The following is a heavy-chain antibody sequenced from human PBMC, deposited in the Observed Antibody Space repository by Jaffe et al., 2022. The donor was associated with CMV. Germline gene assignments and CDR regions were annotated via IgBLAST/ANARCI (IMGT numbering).Heavy chain of an antibody. CDR1: GYSFTSYW. D-gene: IGHD1-1*01. V-gene: IGHV5-10-1*03. CDR2: IDPSDSYT. J-gene: IGHJ3*02. CDR3: ARHVPQYNWNPRGAFDI. Sequence: EVQLVQSGAEVKKPGESLRISCKGSGYSFTSYWISWVRQMPGKGLEWMGRIDPSDSYTNYSPSFQGHVTISADKSISTAYLQWSSLKASDTAMYYCARHVPQYNWNPRGAFDIWGQGTMVTVSS.